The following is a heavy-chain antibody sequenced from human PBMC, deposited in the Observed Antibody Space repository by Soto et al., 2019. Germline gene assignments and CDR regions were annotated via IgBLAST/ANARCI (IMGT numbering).Heavy chain of an antibody. V-gene: IGHV3-21*01. J-gene: IGHJ5*02. CDR1: GFTFSSYS. D-gene: IGHD4-4*01. CDR2: ISSSSSYI. Sequence: GGSLRLSCAASGFTFSSYSMNWVRQAPGKGLEWVSSISSSSSYIYYADSVKGRFTISRDNAKNSLYLQMNSLRAEDTAVYYCARDPWTTVTNPYHNWFDPWGQGTLVTVSS. CDR3: ARDPWTTVTNPYHNWFDP.